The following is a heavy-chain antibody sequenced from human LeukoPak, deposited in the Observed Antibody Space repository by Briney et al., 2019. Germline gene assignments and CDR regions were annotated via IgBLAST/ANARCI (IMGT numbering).Heavy chain of an antibody. CDR2: IWYDGSNK. J-gene: IGHJ4*02. CDR1: GFTFSSYG. Sequence: GGSLRLSCEASGFTFSSYGMHWVRQAPGKGLEWVAVIWYDGSNKYYADSVKGRFTISRDNSKNTLYLQMNSLRAEDTAVYYCARDSDYGDYDAGYWGQGTLVTVSS. CDR3: ARDSDYGDYDAGY. V-gene: IGHV3-33*01. D-gene: IGHD4-17*01.